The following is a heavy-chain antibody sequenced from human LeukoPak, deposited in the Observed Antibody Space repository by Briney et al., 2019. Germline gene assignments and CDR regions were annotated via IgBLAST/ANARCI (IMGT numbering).Heavy chain of an antibody. Sequence: PGASLRLSCAASGFTFSNYAMSWVRQAPGKGLEWVAVISYDGSNKYYADSVKGRFTISRDNSKNTLYLQMNSLRAEDTAAYYCAASIETRGDYWGQGTLVTVSS. D-gene: IGHD6-6*01. J-gene: IGHJ4*02. CDR3: AASIETRGDY. V-gene: IGHV3-30-3*01. CDR2: ISYDGSNK. CDR1: GFTFSNYA.